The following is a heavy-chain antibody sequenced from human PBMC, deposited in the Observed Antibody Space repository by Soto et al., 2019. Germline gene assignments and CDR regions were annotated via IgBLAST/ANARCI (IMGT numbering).Heavy chain of an antibody. D-gene: IGHD2-15*01. J-gene: IGHJ6*02. Sequence: GESLKISCKGSGYSFTSYWIGWVRQMPGKGLEWMGIIYPGDSDTRYSPSFQGQVTISADKSISTAYLQWSSLKASDTAMYYCARLAARDIVVVVAAKNYYYYGMDVWGQGTTVTVSS. CDR2: IYPGDSDT. V-gene: IGHV5-51*01. CDR1: GYSFTSYW. CDR3: ARLAARDIVVVVAAKNYYYYGMDV.